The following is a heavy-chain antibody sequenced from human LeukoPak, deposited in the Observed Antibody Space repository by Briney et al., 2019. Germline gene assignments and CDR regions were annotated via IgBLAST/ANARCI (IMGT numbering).Heavy chain of an antibody. Sequence: ASVKVSCKASGGTFSGYAISWVRQAPGQGLEWMGWISAYNGNTNYAQKLQGRVTMTTDTSTSTAYMELRSLRSDDTAVYYCARGLSQEYSLRGPAFPFDYWGQGTLVTVSS. J-gene: IGHJ4*02. V-gene: IGHV1-18*01. CDR3: ARGLSQEYSLRGPAFPFDY. CDR1: GGTFSGYA. CDR2: ISAYNGNT. D-gene: IGHD6-6*01.